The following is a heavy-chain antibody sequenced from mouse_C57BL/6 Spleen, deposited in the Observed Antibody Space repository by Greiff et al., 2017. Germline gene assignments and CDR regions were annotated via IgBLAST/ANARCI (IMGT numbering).Heavy chain of an antibody. CDR1: GYTFTSYW. D-gene: IGHD1-1*01. CDR3: ARPVVATTWDFDV. Sequence: QVQLQQSGAELVMPGASVKMSCKASGYTFTSYWMHWVKQRPGQGLEWIGEIDPSDSYTNYNQKFKGKSTLTVDQSSSTAYMQLSNLTSEDYAVYYCARPVVATTWDFDVWGKGTTVTVSS. CDR2: IDPSDSYT. J-gene: IGHJ1*03. V-gene: IGHV1-69*01.